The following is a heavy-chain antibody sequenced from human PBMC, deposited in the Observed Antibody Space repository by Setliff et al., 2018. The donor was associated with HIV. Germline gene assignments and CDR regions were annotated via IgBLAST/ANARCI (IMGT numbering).Heavy chain of an antibody. CDR2: ISGGSTSHM. J-gene: IGHJ5*02. CDR1: GFTVDSKY. V-gene: IGHV3-11*06. D-gene: IGHD1-20*01. CDR3: ARYKWNNWIFGWFDP. Sequence: GGSLRLSCAASGFTVDSKYMSWVRQAPGKGLEWVSYISGGSTSHMNYADSVKGRFTISRDNAKNSLYLQMNSLRAEDTAVYYCARYKWNNWIFGWFDPWGQGTQVTVSS.